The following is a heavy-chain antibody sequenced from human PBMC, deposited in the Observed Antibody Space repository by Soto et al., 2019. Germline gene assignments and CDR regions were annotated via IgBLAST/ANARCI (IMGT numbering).Heavy chain of an antibody. CDR2: VKDGGHT. D-gene: IGHD5-12*01. CDR1: GGSLSGYY. CDR3: ARGQEGVVATH. Sequence: QVQLQQWGAGLLKPSETLSLKCAVTGGSLSGYYWSWIRQPPGKGLEWIGEVKDGGHTNYSPSLRGRVTISSDTTNNQFSLRLNSVTAAETGVYYCARGQEGVVATHWDQGSLVTVSS. J-gene: IGHJ4*02. V-gene: IGHV4-34*01.